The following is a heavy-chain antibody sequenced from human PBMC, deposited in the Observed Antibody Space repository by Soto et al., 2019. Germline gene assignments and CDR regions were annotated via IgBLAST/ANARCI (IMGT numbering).Heavy chain of an antibody. D-gene: IGHD4-17*01. Sequence: PSETLSLTCTVSGGSISSSSYYWGWIRQPPGKGLEWIGSIYYTGSTNYNPSLKSRVTISVDTSKNQFSLKLSSVTAADTAVYYCAKGTTVVIFFDYWGQVTLVTVS. J-gene: IGHJ4*02. V-gene: IGHV4-39*07. CDR2: IYYTGST. CDR3: AKGTTVVIFFDY. CDR1: GGSISSSSYY.